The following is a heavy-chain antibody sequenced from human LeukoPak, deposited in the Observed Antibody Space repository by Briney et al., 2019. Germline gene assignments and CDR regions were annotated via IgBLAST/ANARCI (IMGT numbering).Heavy chain of an antibody. D-gene: IGHD3-9*01. V-gene: IGHV4-39*01. CDR1: GGSISSSSYY. Sequence: PSETLSLTCSVSGGSISSSSYYWGWIRQPPGKGLEWIGSIFYSGSTYYNPSLRSRVTISVDTSKNQFSLKLSSVTAADTAVYYCARSWTPYYDILTGYYKRSYGMDVWGQGTTVTVSS. CDR2: IFYSGST. J-gene: IGHJ6*02. CDR3: ARSWTPYYDILTGYYKRSYGMDV.